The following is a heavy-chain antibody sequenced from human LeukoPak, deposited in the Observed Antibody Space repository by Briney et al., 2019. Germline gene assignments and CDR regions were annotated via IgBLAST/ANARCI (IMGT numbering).Heavy chain of an antibody. CDR2: IGGGGGST. Sequence: PGGSLRLSCAASGFTFRSYAMTWVRQAPGKGLEWVSTIGGGGGSTDYTDSVKGRFTISRDNSKNTLYLQMNSLGAEDTAVYYCAKGHRYCTSGNCNSAVDYWGQGTLVTVSS. CDR3: AKGHRYCTSGNCNSAVDY. CDR1: GFTFRSYA. D-gene: IGHD2-15*01. V-gene: IGHV3-23*01. J-gene: IGHJ4*02.